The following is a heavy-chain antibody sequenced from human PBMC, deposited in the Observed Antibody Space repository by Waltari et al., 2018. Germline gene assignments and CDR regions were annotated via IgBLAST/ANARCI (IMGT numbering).Heavy chain of an antibody. J-gene: IGHJ4*02. CDR3: ARGSIYAGAVDY. D-gene: IGHD1-26*01. CDR2: IFSGGST. Sequence: EVQLVETGGGLIQPGGSLRLSCAASGFTVSSSYMSWVRQAPGKGLEWVSVIFSGGSTYYADSVKGRFTISRDNSKNTLFLQRNSLRAEDTAVYYCARGSIYAGAVDYWGQGTLVTVSS. V-gene: IGHV3-53*02. CDR1: GFTVSSSY.